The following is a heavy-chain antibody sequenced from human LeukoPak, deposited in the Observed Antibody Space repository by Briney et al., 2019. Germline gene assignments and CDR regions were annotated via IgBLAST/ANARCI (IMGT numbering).Heavy chain of an antibody. V-gene: IGHV1-46*01. CDR1: GYTFTSYY. D-gene: IGHD3-16*02. J-gene: IGHJ4*02. CDR2: INPSGGST. CDR3: ARGALLGDYVWGSYRYTGSYFDY. Sequence: ASVKVSCKASGYTFTSYYMHWVRQAPGQGLEWMGIINPSGGSTSYAQKFQGRVTMIRDTSTSTVYMELSSLRSEDTAVYYCARGALLGDYVWGSYRYTGSYFDYWGQGTLVTVSS.